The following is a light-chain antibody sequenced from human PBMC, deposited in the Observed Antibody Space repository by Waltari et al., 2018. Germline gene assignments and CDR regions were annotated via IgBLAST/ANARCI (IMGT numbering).Light chain of an antibody. CDR1: ISNLVTNL. CDR2: GND. Sequence: QSVLTQPPSVSAAPGQKVTISCSRRISNLVTNLVSWYQQFPGAAPKVLIYGNDKRTTGIPDRFSGSKSGTSATLDITGLQTGDEADYYCGTWDNNLSAVFGGGTKVTVL. J-gene: IGLJ2*01. V-gene: IGLV1-51*02. CDR3: GTWDNNLSAV.